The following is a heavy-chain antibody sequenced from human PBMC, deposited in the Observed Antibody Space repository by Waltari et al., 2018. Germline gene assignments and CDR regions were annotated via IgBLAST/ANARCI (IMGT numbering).Heavy chain of an antibody. Sequence: EVQLVESGGGLVQPGGSLRLSCAASGFPFSTRSVNWVRQAPGKGLEWLSYISRTSTTIFYADSGKGRFTISRDNAKNSLYLQMNSLRAEDTAVYYCARDYGNYAFDYWGQGTLVTVSS. CDR1: GFPFSTRS. CDR3: ARDYGNYAFDY. V-gene: IGHV3-48*01. J-gene: IGHJ4*02. CDR2: ISRTSTTI. D-gene: IGHD4-17*01.